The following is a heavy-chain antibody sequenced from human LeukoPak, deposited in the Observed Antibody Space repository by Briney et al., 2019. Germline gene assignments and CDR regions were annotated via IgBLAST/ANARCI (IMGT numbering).Heavy chain of an antibody. CDR3: ARDPAQGLVVITSAFDI. CDR2: ISSSSSYI. D-gene: IGHD3-22*01. V-gene: IGHV3-21*01. CDR1: GFNFNIYT. Sequence: GGSLRLSCAASGFNFNIYTMSWVRQAPGKGLEWVSSISSSSSYIYYADSVKGRFTISRDNAKNSLYLQMNSLRAEDTAVYYCARDPAQGLVVITSAFDIWGQGTMVTVSS. J-gene: IGHJ3*02.